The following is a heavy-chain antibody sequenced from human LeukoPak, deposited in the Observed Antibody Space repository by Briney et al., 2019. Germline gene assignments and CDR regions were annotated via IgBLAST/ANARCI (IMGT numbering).Heavy chain of an antibody. Sequence: SVTVSCKASGGTFSSYAISWVRQAPGQGLEWMGRIIPILGIANYAQKFQGRVTITADKSTSTAYMELSSLRSEDTAVYYCARFTFGGVYDAFDIWGQGTMVTVSS. D-gene: IGHD3-16*01. CDR1: GGTFSSYA. V-gene: IGHV1-69*04. CDR3: ARFTFGGVYDAFDI. J-gene: IGHJ3*02. CDR2: IIPILGIA.